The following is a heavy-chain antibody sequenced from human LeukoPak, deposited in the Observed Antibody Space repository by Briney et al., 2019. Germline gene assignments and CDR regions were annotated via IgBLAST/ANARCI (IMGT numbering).Heavy chain of an antibody. CDR3: ARGAVAMRGPSKYNWFDP. J-gene: IGHJ5*02. Sequence: GGSLRLSCAGSGFTVSGNYMSWVRQAPGKGLEWVSTIYTGGSTYYADSVKGRFTISRDDSKNTLYLHMNSLRAEDTAVYYCARGAVAMRGPSKYNWFDPWGQGTLVTVSS. CDR1: GFTVSGNY. V-gene: IGHV3-53*01. D-gene: IGHD2-2*01. CDR2: IYTGGST.